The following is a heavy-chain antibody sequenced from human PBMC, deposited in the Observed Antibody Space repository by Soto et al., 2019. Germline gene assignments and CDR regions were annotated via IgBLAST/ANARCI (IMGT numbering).Heavy chain of an antibody. D-gene: IGHD3-3*01. J-gene: IGHJ4*02. Sequence: GGSLRLSCAASGFTFSDYGIHWVRQAPGKGLEWVAVIWYDGTRKYYADSVKGRFTISRDDSKNTVFLEMGSLTADDTAVYYCARDCPPYYDFWSGYYVDYWGQGTLVTVSS. CDR1: GFTFSDYG. CDR3: ARDCPPYYDFWSGYYVDY. CDR2: IWYDGTRK. V-gene: IGHV3-33*01.